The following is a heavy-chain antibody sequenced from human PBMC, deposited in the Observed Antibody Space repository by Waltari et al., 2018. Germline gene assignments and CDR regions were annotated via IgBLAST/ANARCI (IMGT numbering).Heavy chain of an antibody. V-gene: IGHV3-30*18. CDR1: VFTFSTFS. CDR3: AKDKTTTLATFPDY. J-gene: IGHJ4*02. CDR2: IWYDGSNK. Sequence: QVQLVESGGGVVQPGRSLRLSCVSSVFTFSTFSLHWVRQAPGKGLEWVAAIWYDGSNKYYGDSLKGRITISRDNSKNTVFLQMESLRPDDTGLYYCAKDKTTTLATFPDYWGQGTLVTVSS. D-gene: IGHD1-26*01.